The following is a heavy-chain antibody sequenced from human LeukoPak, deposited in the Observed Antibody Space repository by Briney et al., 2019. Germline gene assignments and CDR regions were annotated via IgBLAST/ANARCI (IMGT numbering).Heavy chain of an antibody. J-gene: IGHJ4*02. CDR3: ARASSADNGFDY. Sequence: ASVKVSCKASGYSSIRYHIHWVRQAPGQGLEWMGVLKLYDGSISHAQKFQGRVTMTSDTSTSTVYMELSSLRSEDTAVYYCARASSADNGFDYWGQGTLVTVSS. V-gene: IGHV1-46*01. D-gene: IGHD6-6*01. CDR1: GYSSIRYH. CDR2: LKLYDGSI.